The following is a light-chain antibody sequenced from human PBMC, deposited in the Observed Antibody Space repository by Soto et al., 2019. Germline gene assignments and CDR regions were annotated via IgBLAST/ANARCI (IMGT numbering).Light chain of an antibody. CDR3: LQDYNYPYT. J-gene: IGKJ2*01. V-gene: IGKV1-6*01. Sequence: AIQMTQSPSSLSASVGDRVTIACRASQGIKNDLGWYQQKPGKAPKLLIYAASSLQSGVPSRFSGSGSGTDFTLTISSLQPEDFATYYCLQDYNYPYTFGQGTKLEIK. CDR2: AAS. CDR1: QGIKND.